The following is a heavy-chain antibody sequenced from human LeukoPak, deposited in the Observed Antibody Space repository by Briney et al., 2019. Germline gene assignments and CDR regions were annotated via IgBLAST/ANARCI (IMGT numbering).Heavy chain of an antibody. V-gene: IGHV1-2*02. Sequence: ASVKVSCKASGYTFTSYGISWVRQAPGQGLEWMGWVIPNSGGTKYAQRFQGRVTMTRDTSISTAYMELSRLRSDDTAVYYCARGDVEMGFDYWGQGTLVTVSS. J-gene: IGHJ4*02. CDR3: ARGDVEMGFDY. D-gene: IGHD5-24*01. CDR2: VIPNSGGT. CDR1: GYTFTSYG.